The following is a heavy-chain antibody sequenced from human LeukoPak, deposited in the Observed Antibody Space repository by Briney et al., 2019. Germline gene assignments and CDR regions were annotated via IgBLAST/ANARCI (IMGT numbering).Heavy chain of an antibody. V-gene: IGHV3-48*01. CDR2: ISSSSSTI. D-gene: IGHD2-2*01. Sequence: GRSLRLSCAASGFTFDDYAMHWVRQAPGKGLEWVSYISSSSSTIYYADSVKGRFTISRDNSKNTLYLQMNRLRAEDTAIYYCTKDALISYRGAWSQSDYWGQGTLVTVSS. J-gene: IGHJ4*02. CDR3: TKDALISYRGAWSQSDY. CDR1: GFTFDDYA.